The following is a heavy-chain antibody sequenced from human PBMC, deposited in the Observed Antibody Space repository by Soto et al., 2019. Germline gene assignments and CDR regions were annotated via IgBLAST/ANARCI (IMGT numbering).Heavy chain of an antibody. V-gene: IGHV3-7*01. D-gene: IGHD2-2*01. J-gene: IGHJ6*03. Sequence: GGSLRLSCAASGFTFSSYWMSWVRQAPGKGLEWVANIKQDGSEKYYVDSVKGRFTISRDNAKNSLYLQMNSLRVEDTAVYYCARVVNCSSTSCYVGILYYYYYMDVWGKGTTVTVSS. CDR2: IKQDGSEK. CDR1: GFTFSSYW. CDR3: ARVVNCSSTSCYVGILYYYYYMDV.